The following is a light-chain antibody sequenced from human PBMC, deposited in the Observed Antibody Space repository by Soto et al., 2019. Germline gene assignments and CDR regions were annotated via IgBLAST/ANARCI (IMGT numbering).Light chain of an antibody. J-gene: IGKJ1*01. Sequence: DIQMTQSPSPLSASVGDRVTITGRASQSISSWLAWYQQKPGKAPKLLIYKATNLEMGVPSRFSGSGSGTEFTLSISSLQRNDFATYYCQQYKSYWTFGQGTKVEIK. V-gene: IGKV1-5*03. CDR1: QSISSW. CDR2: KAT. CDR3: QQYKSYWT.